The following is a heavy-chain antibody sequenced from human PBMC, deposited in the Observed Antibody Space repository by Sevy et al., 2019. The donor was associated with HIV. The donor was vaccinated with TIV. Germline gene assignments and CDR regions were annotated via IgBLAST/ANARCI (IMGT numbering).Heavy chain of an antibody. V-gene: IGHV3-33*01. D-gene: IGHD1-1*01. CDR2: IWFDGSNT. CDR3: ARDLESYNYGAYGPXFMPXX. CDR1: XXTFSSYG. J-gene: IGHJ4*02. Sequence: GGSLRLSCAXXXXTFSSYGMHWVRQAPGKGLEWVAVIWFDGSNTFYADSVKGRFTISRDIAENTLHLQMNSLRAEEXDVYYCARDLESYNYGAYGPXFMPXXWGQGTVVTVSS.